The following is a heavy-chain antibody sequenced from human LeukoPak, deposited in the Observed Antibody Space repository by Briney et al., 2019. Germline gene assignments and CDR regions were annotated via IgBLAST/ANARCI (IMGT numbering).Heavy chain of an antibody. CDR2: INHSGST. J-gene: IGHJ4*02. D-gene: IGHD1-7*01. CDR1: GGSFSGYY. Sequence: PSETLSLTCAVYGGSFSGYYWSWIRQPPGKGLEWIGEINHSGSTNYNPSLKSRVTISVDTCKNQFSLKLSSVPAADTAVYYCARGPKSGTIDYWGQGTLVTVSS. CDR3: ARGPKSGTIDY. V-gene: IGHV4-34*01.